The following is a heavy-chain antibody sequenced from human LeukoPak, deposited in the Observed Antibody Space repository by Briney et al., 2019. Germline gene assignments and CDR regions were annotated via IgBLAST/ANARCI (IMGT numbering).Heavy chain of an antibody. D-gene: IGHD3-10*01. J-gene: IGHJ3*02. CDR2: INPNSGGT. Sequence: ASVKVSCKASGYTFTGYYMHWVRQAPGQGLEWMGWINPNSGGTNYAQKFQGWVTMTRDTSISTAYMELSSLRSEDTAVYYCARGQLRRPYAFDIWGQGTMVTVSS. CDR3: ARGQLRRPYAFDI. CDR1: GYTFTGYY. V-gene: IGHV1-2*04.